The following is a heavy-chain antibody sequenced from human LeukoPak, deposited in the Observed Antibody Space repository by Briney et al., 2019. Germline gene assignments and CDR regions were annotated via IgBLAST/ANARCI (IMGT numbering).Heavy chain of an antibody. V-gene: IGHV3-23*01. J-gene: IGHJ4*02. CDR1: GFTFSSYG. D-gene: IGHD3-3*01. CDR3: AKTASNYDFWSGRIDY. CDR2: ISGSGGST. Sequence: GRSLRLSCAASGFTFSSYGMHWVRQAPGKGLEWVSAISGSGGSTYYADSVKGRFTISRDNSKNTLYLQMNSLRAEDTAVYYCAKTASNYDFWSGRIDYWGQGTLVTVSS.